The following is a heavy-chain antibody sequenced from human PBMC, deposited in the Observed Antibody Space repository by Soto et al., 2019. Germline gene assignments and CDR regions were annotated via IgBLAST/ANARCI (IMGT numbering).Heavy chain of an antibody. CDR1: GGSISSSSYY. V-gene: IGHV4-39*01. Sequence: SETLSLTCTVSGGSISSSSYYWGWIRQPPGKGLEWIGSIYYSGSTYYNPSLKSRVTISVDTPKNQFSLKLSSVTAADTAVYYCARHLSLRSSWYWYFDLWGRGTLVTVSS. CDR3: ARHLSLRSSWYWYFDL. CDR2: IYYSGST. D-gene: IGHD6-13*01. J-gene: IGHJ2*01.